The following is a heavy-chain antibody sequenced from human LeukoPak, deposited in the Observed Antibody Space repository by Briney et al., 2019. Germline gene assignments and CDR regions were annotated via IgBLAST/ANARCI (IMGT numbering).Heavy chain of an antibody. CDR2: INPSGGST. V-gene: IGHV1-46*01. J-gene: IGHJ4*02. Sequence: ASVKVSCKATGYTFTSYYMHWVRQAPGQGLEWMGIINPSGGSTSYAQKFQGRVTMTRDMSTSTVYMELSSLRSEDTAVYYCARAGLGDGYQFDYWGQGTLVTVS. CDR3: ARAGLGDGYQFDY. CDR1: GYTFTSYY. D-gene: IGHD5-24*01.